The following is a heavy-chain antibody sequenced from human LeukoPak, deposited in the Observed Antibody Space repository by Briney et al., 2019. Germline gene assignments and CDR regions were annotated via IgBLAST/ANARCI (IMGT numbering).Heavy chain of an antibody. CDR2: MYDSGYT. CDR3: ARSEYGGYFDY. Sequence: PSETLSLTCTVSGGSISSYYWSWVRQPPGKGLEWIGYMYDSGYTNYNPSLKSRVTISVDTSKNQFSLKLSSVTAADTAVYYCARSEYGGYFDYWGQGTLVTVSS. J-gene: IGHJ4*02. D-gene: IGHD4-23*01. CDR1: GGSISSYY. V-gene: IGHV4-59*01.